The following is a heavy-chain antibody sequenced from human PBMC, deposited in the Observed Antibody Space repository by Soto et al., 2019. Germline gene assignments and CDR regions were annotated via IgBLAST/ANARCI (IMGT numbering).Heavy chain of an antibody. V-gene: IGHV6-1*01. Sequence: SQTLSLTCAISGDSVSTNSATWGWIRQSPSRGLEWLGRTYYRSKWYNDYAVSVKGRITINPDTSNNQLSLQLNSVTPDDTAVYYCARLIGNSWLDSWGQGTLVT. CDR3: ARLIGNSWLDS. CDR1: GDSVSTNSAT. D-gene: IGHD2-8*01. CDR2: TYYRSKWYN. J-gene: IGHJ5*01.